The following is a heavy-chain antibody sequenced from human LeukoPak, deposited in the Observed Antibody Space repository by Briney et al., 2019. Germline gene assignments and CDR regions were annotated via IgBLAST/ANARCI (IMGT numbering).Heavy chain of an antibody. D-gene: IGHD3-10*01. CDR2: INPSGGST. Sequence: ASVKVSCKASGGTFSSYAISWVRQAPGQGLEWMGIINPSGGSTSYAQKFQGRVTMTRDTSTSTVYMELSSLRSEDTAVYYCARGESMVRGLHPGNWFDPWGQGTLVTVSS. V-gene: IGHV1-46*01. CDR1: GGTFSSYA. J-gene: IGHJ5*02. CDR3: ARGESMVRGLHPGNWFDP.